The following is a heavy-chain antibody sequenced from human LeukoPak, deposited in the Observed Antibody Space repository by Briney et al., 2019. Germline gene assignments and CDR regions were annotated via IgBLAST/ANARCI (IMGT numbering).Heavy chain of an antibody. D-gene: IGHD2-2*01. CDR3: ARDHRRGDQLLFNKVLGY. Sequence: ASVKVSCKASGYTFTSYYMHWVRQAPGQGLEWMGIINPSGGSTSYAQKFQGRVTMTRDTSTSTVYMELSSLRSEDTAVYYCARDHRRGDQLLFNKVLGYWGQRTLVTVSS. V-gene: IGHV1-46*01. CDR2: INPSGGST. J-gene: IGHJ4*02. CDR1: GYTFTSYY.